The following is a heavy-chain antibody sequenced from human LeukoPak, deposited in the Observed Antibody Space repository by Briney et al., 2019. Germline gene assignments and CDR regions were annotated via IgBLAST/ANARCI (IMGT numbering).Heavy chain of an antibody. CDR2: IYYSGST. CDR3: ASYSSTYSKAFDY. V-gene: IGHV4-31*03. Sequence: SETLSLTCTVSGGSISSGGYYWCWIRQHPGKGLEWIGYIYYSGSTYYNPSLKSRVTISVDTSKNQFSLRLSSVTAADTAVYYCASYSSTYSKAFDYWGQGSLVTVSS. CDR1: GGSISSGGYY. D-gene: IGHD3-22*01. J-gene: IGHJ4*02.